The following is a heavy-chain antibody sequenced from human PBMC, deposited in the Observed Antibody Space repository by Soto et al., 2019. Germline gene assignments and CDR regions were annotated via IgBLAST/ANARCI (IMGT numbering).Heavy chain of an antibody. J-gene: IGHJ6*02. Sequence: PSETLSLTCAVYGGSFSGYYWSWIRQPPGKGLEWIGEINHSGSTNYNPSLKSRVTISVDTSKNQFSLKLSSVTAADTAVYYCARGGYCSSTSCYRGLYYYYGMNVWGQGTTVTAP. CDR3: ARGGYCSSTSCYRGLYYYYGMNV. CDR1: GGSFSGYY. CDR2: INHSGST. D-gene: IGHD2-2*01. V-gene: IGHV4-34*01.